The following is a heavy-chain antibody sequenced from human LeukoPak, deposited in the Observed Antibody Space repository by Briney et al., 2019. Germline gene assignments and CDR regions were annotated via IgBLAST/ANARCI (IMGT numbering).Heavy chain of an antibody. V-gene: IGHV3-33*06. CDR3: AKGERQQPHKFDY. CDR2: IWYDGSNK. D-gene: IGHD6-13*01. J-gene: IGHJ4*02. CDR1: GFTFSSYG. Sequence: PGGSLRLSCAASGFTFSSYGMPWVRQAPGKGLEWVAVIWYDGSNKYYADSVKGRFTISRDNSKNTLYLQMNSLRAEDTAVYYCAKGERQQPHKFDYWGQGTLVTVSS.